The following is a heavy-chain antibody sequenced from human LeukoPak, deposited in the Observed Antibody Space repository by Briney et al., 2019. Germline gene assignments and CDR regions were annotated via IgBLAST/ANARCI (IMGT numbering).Heavy chain of an antibody. Sequence: SETLSLTCTVSGGSISSSTYYWGWIRQPPGKGLEWIGSMYYSGNIYYNPSLKSRVTISVDTSKSQFSLNLSSVTAADTAVYFCARDPDYYDPGYWGQGTLVTVSS. CDR2: MYYSGNI. J-gene: IGHJ4*02. CDR3: ARDPDYYDPGY. D-gene: IGHD3-22*01. CDR1: GGSISSSTYY. V-gene: IGHV4-39*07.